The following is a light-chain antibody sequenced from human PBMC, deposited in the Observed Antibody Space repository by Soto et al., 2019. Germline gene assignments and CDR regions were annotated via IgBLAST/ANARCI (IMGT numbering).Light chain of an antibody. V-gene: IGKV3-20*01. Sequence: EVVLTQSPGTLSLSPGERATLSCRASQSVTSSYLAWYQQKPGQAPRLLIYGASTRATGIPDRFSASGSGTDFTLTIRRLEPEDFAVYYCQQHGSSPFTFGPGTKVDIK. CDR2: GAS. CDR3: QQHGSSPFT. CDR1: QSVTSSY. J-gene: IGKJ3*01.